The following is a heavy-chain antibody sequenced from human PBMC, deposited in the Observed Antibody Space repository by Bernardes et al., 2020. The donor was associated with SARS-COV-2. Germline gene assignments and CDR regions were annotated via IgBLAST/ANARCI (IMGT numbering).Heavy chain of an antibody. Sequence: SCKVSGYTLTELPIHWVRQAPGKGLEWVSCISSSSTYRYYSGSVKGRFTISRDNAKNSLYLHMTSLRAEDTAVYYCVVSPVTAHLSFHYDNTDVWGQGTTVTVSS. D-gene: IGHD2-21*02. J-gene: IGHJ6*02. V-gene: IGHV3-21*01. CDR2: ISSSSTYR. CDR3: VVSPVTAHLSFHYDNTDV. CDR1: GYTLTELP.